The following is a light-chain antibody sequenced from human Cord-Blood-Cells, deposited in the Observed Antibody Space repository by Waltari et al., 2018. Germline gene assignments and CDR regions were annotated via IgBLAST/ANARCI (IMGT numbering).Light chain of an antibody. Sequence: SYELPQPLSVSVALGQTARITCGGNNIGSKNVPWYQQKPGQAPVLVIYRDSNRPSGIPERFSGSNSGNTATLTISRAQAGDEADYYCQVWDSSTAWVFGGGTKLTVL. CDR2: RDS. J-gene: IGLJ3*02. V-gene: IGLV3-9*01. CDR1: NIGSKN. CDR3: QVWDSSTAWV.